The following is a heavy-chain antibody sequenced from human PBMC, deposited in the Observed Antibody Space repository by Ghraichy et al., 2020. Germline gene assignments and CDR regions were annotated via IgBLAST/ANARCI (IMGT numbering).Heavy chain of an antibody. Sequence: GGSLRLSCAGSGFIFSSYSMNWVRQAPGKGLEWVSSISSSGRYTHYADSVKGRFTISRDNAKNSLYLQVNSLRAEDTAVYSCAREVSLPGYSYGRPLYGMDVWGQGTTVTVSS. J-gene: IGHJ6*02. D-gene: IGHD5-18*01. CDR3: AREVSLPGYSYGRPLYGMDV. CDR1: GFIFSSYS. CDR2: ISSSGRYT. V-gene: IGHV3-21*01.